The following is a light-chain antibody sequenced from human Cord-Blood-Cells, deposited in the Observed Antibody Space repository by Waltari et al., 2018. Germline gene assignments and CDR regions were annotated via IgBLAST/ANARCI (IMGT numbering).Light chain of an antibody. Sequence: QSALTQPPSVSGSPGQSVTISCTGTSSDVGSYNRVSWYQQPPGTAPKFMISEVSNRPSGVPDRFSGSKSGNPASLTISGLQAEDEADYYCSSYTSSSTYVFGTGTKVTVL. CDR3: SSYTSSSTYV. CDR1: SSDVGSYNR. CDR2: EVS. V-gene: IGLV2-18*02. J-gene: IGLJ1*01.